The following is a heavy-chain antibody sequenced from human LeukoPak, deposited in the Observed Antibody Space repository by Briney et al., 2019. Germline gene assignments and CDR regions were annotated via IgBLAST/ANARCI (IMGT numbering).Heavy chain of an antibody. CDR1: GFNLSIYS. CDR3: ARGALTITF. Sequence: GGSLRLSCAASGFNLSIYSTNWVRQAPGKGLEWVSYISSSSSSIYYADSVKGRFTISRDNARNSLYLQMNSLRAEDTAVYYCARGALTITFWGQGTLVTVSS. J-gene: IGHJ4*02. D-gene: IGHD1-1*01. CDR2: ISSSSSSI. V-gene: IGHV3-48*01.